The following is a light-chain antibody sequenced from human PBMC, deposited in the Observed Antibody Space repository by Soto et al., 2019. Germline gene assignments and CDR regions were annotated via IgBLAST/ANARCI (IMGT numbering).Light chain of an antibody. CDR2: KAS. J-gene: IGKJ2*01. Sequence: DIQMTQSPSTLSASVGDRVTITCRASQSISPWLAWYQQKPGKAPKILIYKASSLESGVPSRFSGSDSGTEFTLTISSLQPDDLATYYCQQYKTYSRTFGQGTKLEIK. V-gene: IGKV1-5*03. CDR1: QSISPW. CDR3: QQYKTYSRT.